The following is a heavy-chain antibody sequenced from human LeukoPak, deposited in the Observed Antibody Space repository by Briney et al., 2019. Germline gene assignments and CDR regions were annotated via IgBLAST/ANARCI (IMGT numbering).Heavy chain of an antibody. V-gene: IGHV3-7*01. J-gene: IGHJ3*01. CDR2: IKHDGSLR. CDR3: ARDQDYHISDSWYVAFDV. D-gene: IGHD3/OR15-3a*01. CDR1: GITFTSHW. Sequence: GGSLRLSCEASGITFTSHWMTWVRQAPGRGLEWVANIKHDGSLRNYLDSVKGRFTISRDNAKHSLYLQMNSLRAEDTAVYYCARDQDYHISDSWYVAFDVWGRGTMVTVSP.